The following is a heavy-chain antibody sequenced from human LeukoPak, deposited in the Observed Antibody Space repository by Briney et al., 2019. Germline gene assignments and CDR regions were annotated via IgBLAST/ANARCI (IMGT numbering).Heavy chain of an antibody. CDR3: ARLGSSNVDFDY. J-gene: IGHJ4*02. CDR2: IYYSGST. D-gene: IGHD2-2*01. V-gene: IGHV4-39*01. CDR1: GGSISSSSYY. Sequence: SETLSLTCTVSGGSISSSSYYWGWIRQPPGKGLEWIGSIYYSGSTYYNPSLKSRVTISVDTSKNQFSLKLSSVTAADTAVYYCARLGSSNVDFDYWGQGTLVTVSS.